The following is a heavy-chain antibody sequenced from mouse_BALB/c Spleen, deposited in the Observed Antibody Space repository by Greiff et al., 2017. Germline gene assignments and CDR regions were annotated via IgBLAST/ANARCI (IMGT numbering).Heavy chain of an antibody. J-gene: IGHJ3*01. CDR2: IDPENGNT. CDR3: ASADYYGSSYSLGY. D-gene: IGHD1-1*01. CDR1: GYTFTSYD. Sequence: VQLQQSGAELVKPGASVKLSCKSSGYTFTSYDINWVRQRPEQGLEWIGWIDPENGNTIYDPKFQGKASITADTSSNTAYLQLSSLTSEDTAVYYCASADYYGSSYSLGYWGQGTLVTVSA. V-gene: IGHV14-1*02.